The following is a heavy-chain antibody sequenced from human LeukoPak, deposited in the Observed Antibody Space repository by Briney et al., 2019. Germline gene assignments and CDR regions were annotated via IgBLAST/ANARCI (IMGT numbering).Heavy chain of an antibody. CDR2: IYYSGST. Sequence: SVTLSLTCTVSGGSIISSSYYWGWIRQPPGKGLEWIGSIYYSGSTYYNPSLKSRVTISVDTSKNQFSLKLSSVTAADTAVYYCARRVAVTGYYGMDVWGQGTTVTVSS. V-gene: IGHV4-39*01. D-gene: IGHD6-19*01. CDR3: ARRVAVTGYYGMDV. CDR1: GGSIISSSYY. J-gene: IGHJ6*02.